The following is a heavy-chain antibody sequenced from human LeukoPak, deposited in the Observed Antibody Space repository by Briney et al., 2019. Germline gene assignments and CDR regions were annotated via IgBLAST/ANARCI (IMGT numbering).Heavy chain of an antibody. J-gene: IGHJ6*03. CDR2: IYSGGST. Sequence: QTGGSLRLSGAASRFTVSSHYMTWVRQAAGKGLEWVSVIYSGGSTYYAGSVKGRFTISRDNSKHTMYLQMNSLRAEDTAIYYCAKNGDRGAYCSGGSCYPYYYYNMDVWGKGTTVTISS. CDR3: AKNGDRGAYCSGGSCYPYYYYNMDV. D-gene: IGHD2-15*01. CDR1: RFTVSSHY. V-gene: IGHV3-66*01.